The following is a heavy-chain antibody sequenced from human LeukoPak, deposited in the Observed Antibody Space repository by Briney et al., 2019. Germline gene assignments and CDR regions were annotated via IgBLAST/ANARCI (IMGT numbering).Heavy chain of an antibody. V-gene: IGHV4-4*07. Sequence: PSETLSLTCTVSGASISSYYWSWIRQPAGKGLEWIGRIYTSGSTNYNPSLKSRVTISVDTSKNQFSLKLSSVTAADTAVYYCARGGYCGGDCYFYYWGQGTLVTVSS. J-gene: IGHJ4*02. CDR3: ARGGYCGGDCYFYY. D-gene: IGHD2-21*02. CDR1: GASISSYY. CDR2: IYTSGST.